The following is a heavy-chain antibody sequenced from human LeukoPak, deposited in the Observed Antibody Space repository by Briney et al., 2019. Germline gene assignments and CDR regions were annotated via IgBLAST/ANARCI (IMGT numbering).Heavy chain of an antibody. J-gene: IGHJ4*01. CDR1: GFTFTHSW. CDR3: VRALGSSSADY. D-gene: IGHD6-6*01. V-gene: IGHV3-7*01. Sequence: GGSLRLSCAASGFTFTHSWMSWVRQAPGKGLEWVANIKQDGSEKYYVDSVEGRFTISRDNAKNSVSLQMNSLRGEDTAVYYCVRALGSSSADYWGQEPWSPSPQ. CDR2: IKQDGSEK.